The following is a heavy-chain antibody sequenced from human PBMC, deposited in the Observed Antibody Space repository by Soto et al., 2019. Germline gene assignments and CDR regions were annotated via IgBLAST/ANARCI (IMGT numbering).Heavy chain of an antibody. J-gene: IGHJ6*02. CDR3: ARDGPLGYCSGGSCPYYYYYGMDV. D-gene: IGHD2-15*01. CDR1: GFTFSSYS. Sequence: EVQLVESGGGLVKPWGSLRLSCAASGFTFSSYSMNWVRQAPGKGLEWVSSISSSSSYIYYADSVKGRFTISRDNAKNSLYLQMNSLRAEDTALYYCARDGPLGYCSGGSCPYYYYYGMDVWGQGTTVTVSS. CDR2: ISSSSSYI. V-gene: IGHV3-21*01.